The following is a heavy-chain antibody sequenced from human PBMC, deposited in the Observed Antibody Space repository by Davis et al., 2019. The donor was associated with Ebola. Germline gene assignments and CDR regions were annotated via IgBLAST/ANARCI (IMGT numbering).Heavy chain of an antibody. J-gene: IGHJ4*02. V-gene: IGHV1-46*01. CDR1: GYTFATYY. D-gene: IGHD5-12*01. CDR3: ARGAKSPTNTFFDY. CDR2: ITPSGGTT. Sequence: ASVKVSCKASGYTFATYYIHWLREAPAQGLEWMGIITPSGGTTNYAQKFWGRVTLTRETSTSTVYMELSSLTSEDTAVYYCARGAKSPTNTFFDYWGQGTLVTVSS.